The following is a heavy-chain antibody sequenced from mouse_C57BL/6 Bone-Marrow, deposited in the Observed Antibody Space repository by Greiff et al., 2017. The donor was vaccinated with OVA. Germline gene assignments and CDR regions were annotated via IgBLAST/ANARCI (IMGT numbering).Heavy chain of an antibody. Sequence: DVHLVESEGGLVQPGSSMKLSCTASGFTFSDYYMAWVRQVPEKGLEWVANINYDGSSTYYLDSLKSSFIISRDNAKNILYLQMSRLKSEDTATYYCARECYCGSCLYFDVWGTGTTVTVSS. V-gene: IGHV5-16*01. J-gene: IGHJ1*03. D-gene: IGHD1-1*02. CDR1: GFTFSDYY. CDR3: ARECYCGSCLYFDV. CDR2: INYDGSST.